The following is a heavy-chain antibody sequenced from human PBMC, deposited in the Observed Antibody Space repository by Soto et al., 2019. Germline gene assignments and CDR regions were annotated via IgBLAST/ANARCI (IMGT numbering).Heavy chain of an antibody. V-gene: IGHV4-4*02. D-gene: IGHD3-22*01. CDR1: GGSISSSNW. Sequence: SETLSLTCAVSGGSISSSNWWSWVRQPPGKGLEWIGEIYHSGSTNYNPSLKSRVTISVDKSKNQFSLKLSSVTAADTAVYYCGWGGGGYYDSSGPIDYWGQGTLVTVSS. J-gene: IGHJ4*02. CDR2: IYHSGST. CDR3: GWGGGGYYDSSGPIDY.